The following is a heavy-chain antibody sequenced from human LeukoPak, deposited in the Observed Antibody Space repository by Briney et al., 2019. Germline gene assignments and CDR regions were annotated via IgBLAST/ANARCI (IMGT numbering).Heavy chain of an antibody. Sequence: GGSLRLSCAGFGFTFSSYWMSWVRQAPGKGPEWVANIKQDGSEKNYVDSVKGRFTISRDNAKDSLYLQMNSLRAEDTAMYYCVRDYLGYWGQGTLVTVSS. J-gene: IGHJ4*02. CDR2: IKQDGSEK. V-gene: IGHV3-7*01. CDR3: VRDYLGY. CDR1: GFTFSSYW. D-gene: IGHD3-16*01.